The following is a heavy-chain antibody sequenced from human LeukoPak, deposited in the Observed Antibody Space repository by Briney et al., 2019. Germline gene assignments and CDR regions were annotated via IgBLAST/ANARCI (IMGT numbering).Heavy chain of an antibody. CDR2: INVNRGGT. CDR1: GYTFTDYH. Sequence: ASVKVSCKASGYTFTDYHMHWVRQAPGQGLEWMGWINVNRGGTNYAQRFQGRVTMTRDTSITTAYMELSGLKSDDTAVYYCARRYCSSTSCYYFDYWGQGTLVTVSS. J-gene: IGHJ4*02. CDR3: ARRYCSSTSCYYFDY. D-gene: IGHD2-2*01. V-gene: IGHV1-2*02.